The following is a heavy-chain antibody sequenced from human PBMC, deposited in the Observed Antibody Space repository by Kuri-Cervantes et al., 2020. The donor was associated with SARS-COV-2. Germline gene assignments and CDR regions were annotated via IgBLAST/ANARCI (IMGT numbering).Heavy chain of an antibody. Sequence: ASVKVSCKSSEYTFTDYFIHWVRQAPGQGLEWMGWISPNSGGKVYAQKFQGRITMTRDTSISTAYMEVNRLRSDDTAVYYCTRVDWATPRGAFDVWGQGTMVTVSS. CDR3: TRVDWATPRGAFDV. V-gene: IGHV1-2*02. CDR2: ISPNSGGK. J-gene: IGHJ3*01. D-gene: IGHD3-9*01. CDR1: EYTFTDYF.